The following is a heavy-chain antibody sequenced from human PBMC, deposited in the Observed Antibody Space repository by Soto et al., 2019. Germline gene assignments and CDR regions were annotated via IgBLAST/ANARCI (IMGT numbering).Heavy chain of an antibody. Sequence: SETLSLTCAVYGGSFSGYYWSWIRQPPGKGLEWIGEINHSGSTNYNPSLKSRVTFSADSSRGQFSLRLNSVTAADTAVYYCARTVLGPDLLADSFVDYYYYMDVWGQGTTVTVSS. J-gene: IGHJ6*03. CDR1: GGSFSGYY. CDR2: INHSGST. V-gene: IGHV4-34*01. CDR3: ARTVLGPDLLADSFVDYYYYMDV. D-gene: IGHD3-9*01.